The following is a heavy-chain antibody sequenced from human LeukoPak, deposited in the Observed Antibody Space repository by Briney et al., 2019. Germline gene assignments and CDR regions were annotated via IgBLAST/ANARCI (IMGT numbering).Heavy chain of an antibody. Sequence: GGSLRLSCAASGFTFSDYYMSWIRQAPGKGLEWVSYISSSSSYTNYADSVKGRFPISRDNAKNSLYLQMNSLRAEDTAVYYCARAEYYYDSSGYSPGYYGMDVWGQGTTVTVSS. V-gene: IGHV3-11*05. CDR2: ISSSSSYT. D-gene: IGHD3-22*01. CDR1: GFTFSDYY. CDR3: ARAEYYYDSSGYSPGYYGMDV. J-gene: IGHJ6*02.